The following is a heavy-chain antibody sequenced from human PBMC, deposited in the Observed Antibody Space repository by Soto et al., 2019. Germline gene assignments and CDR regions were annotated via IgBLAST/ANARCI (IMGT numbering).Heavy chain of an antibody. D-gene: IGHD3-9*01. J-gene: IGHJ3*02. CDR2: FDPEDGET. Sequence: ASVKVSCKVSGYTLTELSMHWVRQAPGKGLEWMGGFDPEDGETIYAQKFQGRVTMTEDTSTDTAYMELSSLRSEDTAVYYCATGIMYYDILTGYYMRAFDIWGQGTMVT. V-gene: IGHV1-24*01. CDR1: GYTLTELS. CDR3: ATGIMYYDILTGYYMRAFDI.